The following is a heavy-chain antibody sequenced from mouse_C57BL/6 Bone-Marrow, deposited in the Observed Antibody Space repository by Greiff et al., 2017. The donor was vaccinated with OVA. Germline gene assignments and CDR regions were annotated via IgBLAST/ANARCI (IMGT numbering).Heavy chain of an antibody. CDR3: TRRDTTVDY. Sequence: QVQLQQSGAELVRPGASVTLSCKASGYTFTDYEMHWVKQTPVHGLEWIGAIDPETGGTAYNQKFKGKAILTADKSSSTAYMELRSLTSEDSAVYYCTRRDTTVDYWGQGTTRTVSS. CDR1: GYTFTDYE. J-gene: IGHJ2*01. CDR2: IDPETGGT. D-gene: IGHD1-1*01. V-gene: IGHV1-15*01.